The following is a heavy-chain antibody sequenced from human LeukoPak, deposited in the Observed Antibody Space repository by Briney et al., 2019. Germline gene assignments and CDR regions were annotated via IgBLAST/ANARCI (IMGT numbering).Heavy chain of an antibody. CDR2: ISSSSSTI. Sequence: GGSLRLSCAASGFTFSSYSMNWVRQAPGEGLEWVSYISSSSSTIYYADSVKGRFTISRDNAKNSLYLQMNSLRAENTAVYYCARDHSSSSYYYYGMDVWGQGTTVTVSS. CDR3: ARDHSSSSYYYYGMDV. CDR1: GFTFSSYS. J-gene: IGHJ6*02. D-gene: IGHD6-6*01. V-gene: IGHV3-48*01.